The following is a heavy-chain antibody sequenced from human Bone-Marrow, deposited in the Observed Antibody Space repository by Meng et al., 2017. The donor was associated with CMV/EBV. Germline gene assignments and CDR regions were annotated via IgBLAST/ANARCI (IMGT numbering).Heavy chain of an antibody. Sequence: GESLKISCAASGFTFSNHAMHWVRQAPGKGLEWVALISYDDSNIYYADSVKGRFTISRDNAKNSLYLQMNSLRADDTAVYYCARLYCSSTSCQDYWGQGTLVTVSS. D-gene: IGHD2-2*01. CDR1: GFTFSNHA. J-gene: IGHJ4*02. V-gene: IGHV3-30-3*01. CDR3: ARLYCSSTSCQDY. CDR2: ISYDDSNI.